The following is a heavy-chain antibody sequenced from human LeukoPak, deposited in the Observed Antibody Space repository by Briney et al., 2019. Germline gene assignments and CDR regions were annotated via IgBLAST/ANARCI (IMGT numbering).Heavy chain of an antibody. V-gene: IGHV3-53*01. CDR2: IYSGGST. D-gene: IGHD5-18*01. CDR3: AKDNAAMVTWFDY. CDR1: GFTVSSNY. Sequence: GGSLRLSCAASGFTVSSNYMSWVRQAPGKGLEWVSVIYSGGSTYYADSVKGRFTISRDNSKNTLYLQMNSLRAEDTAVYYCAKDNAAMVTWFDYWGQGTLVTVSS. J-gene: IGHJ4*02.